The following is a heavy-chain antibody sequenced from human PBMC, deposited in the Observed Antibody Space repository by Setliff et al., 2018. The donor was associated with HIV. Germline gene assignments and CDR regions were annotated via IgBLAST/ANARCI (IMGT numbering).Heavy chain of an antibody. D-gene: IGHD5-18*01. V-gene: IGHV4-34*01. CDR1: GGSFSGYH. CDR3: ARGGYSYGFGRHRAYFQY. CDR2: INHSGGT. Sequence: SETLSLTCAVYGGSFSGYHWNWIRQPPGKGLEWIGEINHSGGTNYNPSLKSRVTMSVDTSKNQFSLKLSSVTAADTAVFYCARGGYSYGFGRHRAYFQYWGQGTQVTVSS. J-gene: IGHJ1*01.